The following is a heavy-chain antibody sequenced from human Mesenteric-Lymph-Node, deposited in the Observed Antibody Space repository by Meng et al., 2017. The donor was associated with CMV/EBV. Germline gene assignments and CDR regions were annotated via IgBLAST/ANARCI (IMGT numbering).Heavy chain of an antibody. CDR2: ISSRSSNI. J-gene: IGHJ4*02. Sequence: GGSLRLSCAASGFTFSTYSMNWVRQAPGKGQEWVSSISSRSSNIYYADSVKGRFTISRDNAKNSLYLQMNSLRAEDTAVYYCARAQLAAAHFDYWGQGTLVTVSS. V-gene: IGHV3-21*01. CDR3: ARAQLAAAHFDY. CDR1: GFTFSTYS. D-gene: IGHD6-13*01.